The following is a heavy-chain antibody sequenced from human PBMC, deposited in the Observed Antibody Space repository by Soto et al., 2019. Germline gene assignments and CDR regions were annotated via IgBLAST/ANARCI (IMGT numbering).Heavy chain of an antibody. Sequence: PGGSLRLSCAASGFTFSSYGMHWVRQAPGKGLEWVAVISYDGSNKYYADSVKGRFTISRDNSKNTLYLQMNSLRAEDTAVYYCAKDRGSSSWYRSVSPQPDYYYYGMDVWGQGTTVTVSS. CDR1: GFTFSSYG. CDR3: AKDRGSSSWYRSVSPQPDYYYYGMDV. V-gene: IGHV3-30*18. CDR2: ISYDGSNK. J-gene: IGHJ6*02. D-gene: IGHD6-13*01.